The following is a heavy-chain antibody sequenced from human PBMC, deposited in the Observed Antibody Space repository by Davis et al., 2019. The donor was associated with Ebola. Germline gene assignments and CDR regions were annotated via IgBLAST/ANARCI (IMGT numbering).Heavy chain of an antibody. V-gene: IGHV1-46*01. CDR3: TSGSYAGGEDY. Sequence: GESLKISCAASGFTFSSYGMHWVRQAPGQGLEWMGIINPSGGSTSYAQKFQGRVTMTRDTSTSTVYMELSSLRSEDTAVYYCTSGSYAGGEDYWGQGTLVTVSS. D-gene: IGHD1-26*01. J-gene: IGHJ4*02. CDR2: INPSGGST. CDR1: GFTFSSYG.